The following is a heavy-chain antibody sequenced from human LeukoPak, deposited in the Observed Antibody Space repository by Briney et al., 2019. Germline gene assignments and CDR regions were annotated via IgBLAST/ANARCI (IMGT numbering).Heavy chain of an antibody. CDR3: ARDHGCSGGSCYSDWFDP. V-gene: IGHV4-39*02. Sequence: SETLSLTCTVSGGSISGSSYYWGWSRQPPGKRLEWIGSIYYSGSTYYNPSLKSRVTISVDTSKNQFSLKLNSVTPEDTAVYYCARDHGCSGGSCYSDWFDPWGQGTLVTVSS. CDR2: IYYSGST. D-gene: IGHD2-15*01. J-gene: IGHJ5*02. CDR1: GGSISGSSYY.